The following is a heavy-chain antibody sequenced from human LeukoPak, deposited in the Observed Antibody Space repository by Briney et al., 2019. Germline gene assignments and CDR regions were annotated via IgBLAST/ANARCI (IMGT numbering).Heavy chain of an antibody. CDR3: ATGGVPFDY. CDR2: FGGVP. D-gene: IGHD4-23*01. J-gene: IGHJ4*02. V-gene: IGHV4-4*07. Sequence: SETLSLTCTVSGGSISLWQWNWIRQPAGKGLEWIGRFGGVPKYNPSLKSRVTMSLDTSKNQFFLRLSSVTAADTAVYFCATGGVPFDYWGQGILVTVSS. CDR1: GGSISLWQ.